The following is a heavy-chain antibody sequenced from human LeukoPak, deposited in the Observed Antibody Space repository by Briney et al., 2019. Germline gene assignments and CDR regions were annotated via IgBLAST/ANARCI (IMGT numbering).Heavy chain of an antibody. CDR2: INPNSGGT. J-gene: IGHJ4*02. Sequence: ASVKVSCKASGYTFTGYYMHWVRQAPGQGLEWMGWINPNSGGTNYAQKCQGRVTMTRDTSISTAYMELSRLRSDDTAVYYCARDLAPSSTDYWGQGALVTVSS. V-gene: IGHV1-2*02. CDR3: ARDLAPSSTDY. CDR1: GYTFTGYY. D-gene: IGHD6-19*01.